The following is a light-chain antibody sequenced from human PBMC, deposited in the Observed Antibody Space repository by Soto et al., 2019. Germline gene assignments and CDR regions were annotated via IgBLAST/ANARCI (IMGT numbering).Light chain of an antibody. CDR2: ELS. J-gene: IGLJ2*01. V-gene: IGLV2-8*01. Sequence: QSALTQPPSASGSPGQSVTISCTGTSSDIGGYNYVSWYQQHPGKAPKLMIYELSKRPSGVPDRFSGSKSSNTASLTVSGLQAEDEADYYCSSHAGSNSFVVFGGGTKLTVL. CDR1: SSDIGGYNY. CDR3: SSHAGSNSFVV.